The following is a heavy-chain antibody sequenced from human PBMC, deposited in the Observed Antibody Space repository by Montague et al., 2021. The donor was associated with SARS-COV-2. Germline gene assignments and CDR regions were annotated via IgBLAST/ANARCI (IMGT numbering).Heavy chain of an antibody. V-gene: IGHV4-34*01. Sequence: SETLSLTCAVYGGSFSDYYWSWIRQPPGKGLEWIGEINHSGSTNYNPPLRSRVTISVDTSKNQFSLKLSAVTAADTAVYYCARGAPTISMILVVMTGAGWYFDLWGRGTLVTGSS. CDR1: GGSFSDYY. CDR2: INHSGST. D-gene: IGHD3-22*01. CDR3: ARGAPTISMILVVMTGAGWYFDL. J-gene: IGHJ2*01.